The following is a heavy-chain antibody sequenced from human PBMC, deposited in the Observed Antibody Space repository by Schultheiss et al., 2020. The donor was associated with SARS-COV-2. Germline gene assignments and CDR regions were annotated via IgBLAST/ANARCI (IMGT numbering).Heavy chain of an antibody. CDR2: INSDGTIT. Sequence: GGSLRLSCAASGFTFRSYWMHWVRQAPGKGLVWVSRINSDGTITNYADSVKGRFTISRDNAKKTLYLQMSGLRADDTGVYYCARDVSGKEDYWGQGTLVTVSS. CDR1: GFTFRSYW. CDR3: ARDVSGKEDY. V-gene: IGHV3-74*01. D-gene: IGHD3-16*01. J-gene: IGHJ4*02.